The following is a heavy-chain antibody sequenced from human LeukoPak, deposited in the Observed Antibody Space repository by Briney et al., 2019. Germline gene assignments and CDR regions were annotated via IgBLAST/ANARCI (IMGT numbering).Heavy chain of an antibody. CDR2: IIPILGIA. V-gene: IGHV1-69*04. J-gene: IGHJ4*02. Sequence: SVKVSCKASGGTFSSYAISWVRQAPGQGLEWMGRIIPILGIANYAQKFQGGVTITADKSTSTAYMELSSLRSEDTAVYYCARADNYGDYVGDYWGQGTLVTVSS. CDR1: GGTFSSYA. CDR3: ARADNYGDYVGDY. D-gene: IGHD4-17*01.